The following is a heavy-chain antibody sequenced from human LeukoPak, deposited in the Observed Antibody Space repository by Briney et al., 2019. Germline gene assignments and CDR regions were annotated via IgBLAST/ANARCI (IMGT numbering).Heavy chain of an antibody. Sequence: PSETLSLTCTVSGGSISSYYWSWIRQPPGKGLEWIGYIYYSGSTNYNPSLKSRVTISVDTSKNQFSLKLSSVTAADTAVYYCARWGLSHYYYYYGMDVWGQGTTVTVSS. J-gene: IGHJ6*02. CDR1: GGSISSYY. D-gene: IGHD7-27*01. V-gene: IGHV4-59*01. CDR2: IYYSGST. CDR3: ARWGLSHYYYYYGMDV.